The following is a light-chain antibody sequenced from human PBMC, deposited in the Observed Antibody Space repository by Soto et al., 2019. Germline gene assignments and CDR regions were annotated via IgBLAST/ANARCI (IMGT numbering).Light chain of an antibody. CDR2: DAS. CDR3: QQCRSSTRT. J-gene: IGKJ4*01. CDR1: KSVSSS. V-gene: IGKV3-15*01. Sequence: EISMTQYPATLSASPGERATLSCRASKSVSSSLAWYQKKPGQAPRPLIYDASTRATGIPARFSGSGSGTEFTLTISSMQTEDFAVYYCQQCRSSTRTFGGGTKVDIK.